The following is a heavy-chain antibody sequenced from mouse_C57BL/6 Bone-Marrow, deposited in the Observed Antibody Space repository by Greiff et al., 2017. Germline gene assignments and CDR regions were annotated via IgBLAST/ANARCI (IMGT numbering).Heavy chain of an antibody. CDR1: GYTFTSYW. J-gene: IGHJ2*01. CDR2: IYPGNSDT. CDR3: TRRGVQYYFDY. Sequence: EVQLQQSGTVLARPGASVKMSCKTSGYTFTSYWIHWVKQRPGQGLEWIGAIYPGNSDTSYNQKLKGKAKLTAVTSAITAYMELSSLTNEDSEVYYCTRRGVQYYFDYWGQGTTLTVSS. V-gene: IGHV1-5*01.